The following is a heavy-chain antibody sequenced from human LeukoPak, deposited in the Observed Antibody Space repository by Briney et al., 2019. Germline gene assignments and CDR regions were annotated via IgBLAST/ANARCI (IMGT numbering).Heavy chain of an antibody. V-gene: IGHV3-49*04. D-gene: IGHD4-17*01. J-gene: IGHJ6*03. CDR2: IRSKAYGGTT. Sequence: PGGSLRLSCRASGFTFGDHAMSWVRQAPGKGLEWVGFIRSKAYGGTTEYAASVKDRFTISRDDSKSIAYLQMNSLKTEDTAVHYCTRDSRSTVTTSYDYYYYMDVWGKGTTVTISS. CDR3: TRDSRSTVTTSYDYYYYMDV. CDR1: GFTFGDHA.